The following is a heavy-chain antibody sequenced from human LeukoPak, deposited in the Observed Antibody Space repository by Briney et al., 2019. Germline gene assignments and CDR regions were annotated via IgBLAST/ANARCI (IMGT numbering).Heavy chain of an antibody. CDR3: LRDSGRTYYCSGGICHQFGAFLPDY. Sequence: AGGSLRLSCAASGFTFSSYEMNWVRQAPGQGLEWVSYISSSGRTMYYADSVKGRFTISRDNAKNSLFLQMNSLRAEDTAVYYCLRDSGRTYYCSGGICHQFGAFLPDYWGQGTLVTVSS. CDR2: ISSSGRTM. V-gene: IGHV3-48*03. CDR1: GFTFSSYE. D-gene: IGHD2-15*01. J-gene: IGHJ4*02.